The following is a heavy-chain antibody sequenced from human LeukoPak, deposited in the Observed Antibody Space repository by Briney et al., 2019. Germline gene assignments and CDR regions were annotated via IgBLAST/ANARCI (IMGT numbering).Heavy chain of an antibody. J-gene: IGHJ4*02. CDR1: GFTFSSYS. Sequence: NPGGSLRLSCAASGFTFSSYSMNWVRQAPGKGLEWVASITSRSSYVYYADSVKGRFTISRDNAKNSLYLQMNSLRAEDTALYYCARDGVLGHYWGQGTLVTVSS. CDR3: ARDGVLGHY. CDR2: ITSRSSYV. V-gene: IGHV3-21*06. D-gene: IGHD3-10*01.